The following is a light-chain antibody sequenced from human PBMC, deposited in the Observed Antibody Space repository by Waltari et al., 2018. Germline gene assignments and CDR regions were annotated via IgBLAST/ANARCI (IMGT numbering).Light chain of an antibody. CDR1: QSVSSY. Sequence: EIVLTQSPAPLSFSPGERATLPCRASQSVSSYLAWYQQKPGQAPRLLIYDASNRATGIPARFSGSGSGTDFTLTISSLEPEDFAVYYCQQRSNWPPWTFGQGTKVEIK. CDR3: QQRSNWPPWT. V-gene: IGKV3-11*01. J-gene: IGKJ1*01. CDR2: DAS.